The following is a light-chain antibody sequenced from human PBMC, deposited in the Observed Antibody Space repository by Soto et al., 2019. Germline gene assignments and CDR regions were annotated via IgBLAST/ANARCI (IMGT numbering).Light chain of an antibody. J-gene: IGKJ4*01. Sequence: EIVLAQSPGTLSLSPGERATLSCRASQSVSSNYLAWYQQKPGQAPRLLIYGASSRATGIPDRFSGSGSGTDFTLPISRLDPEDFAVYYCQQYGSSPLTFVGGTKVVIK. CDR3: QQYGSSPLT. V-gene: IGKV3-20*01. CDR2: GAS. CDR1: QSVSSNY.